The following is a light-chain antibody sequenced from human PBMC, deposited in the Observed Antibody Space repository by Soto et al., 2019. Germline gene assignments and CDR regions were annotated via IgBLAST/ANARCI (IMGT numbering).Light chain of an antibody. J-gene: IGKJ5*01. Sequence: EIVSTQAPATLSLSPGDRATLSCRASQSVSSYLAWYQQKPGQAPRLLIYDASNRATGIPARFSGSGSGTDFTLTISSLEPEDFAVYYCQQRSNWTPSITFGQGTRLQIK. V-gene: IGKV3-11*01. CDR2: DAS. CDR1: QSVSSY. CDR3: QQRSNWTPSIT.